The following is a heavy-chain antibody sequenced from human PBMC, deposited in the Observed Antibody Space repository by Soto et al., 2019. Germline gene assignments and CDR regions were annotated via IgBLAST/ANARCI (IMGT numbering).Heavy chain of an antibody. CDR3: ARDSAYYYDSSGPNRGGFDP. V-gene: IGHV1-46*01. Sequence: GASVKVSCKASGYTFTSYYMHWVRQAPGQGLEWMGIINPSGGSTSYAQKFQGRVTMTRDTSTSTVYMELSSLRSEDTAVYYCARDSAYYYDSSGPNRGGFDPWGQGTLVTVSS. J-gene: IGHJ5*02. D-gene: IGHD3-22*01. CDR1: GYTFTSYY. CDR2: INPSGGST.